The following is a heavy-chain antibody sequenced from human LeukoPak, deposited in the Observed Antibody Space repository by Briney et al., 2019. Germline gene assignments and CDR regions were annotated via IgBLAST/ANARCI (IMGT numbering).Heavy chain of an antibody. CDR1: GFTFSSYA. D-gene: IGHD5-12*01. Sequence: GGSLRLSCAASGFTFSSYAMHWVRQAPGMGLEWVAVISYDGSNKYYADSVKGRFTISRDNSKNTLYLQMNSLRAEDTAVYYCARSTVDIVATRYYYYGMDVWGQGTTVTVSS. V-gene: IGHV3-30-3*01. CDR3: ARSTVDIVATRYYYYGMDV. CDR2: ISYDGSNK. J-gene: IGHJ6*02.